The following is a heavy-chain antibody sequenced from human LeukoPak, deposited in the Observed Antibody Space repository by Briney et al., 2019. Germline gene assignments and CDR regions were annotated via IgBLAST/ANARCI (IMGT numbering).Heavy chain of an antibody. V-gene: IGHV3-30*02. CDR2: IRCDGSNK. D-gene: IGHD1-26*01. CDR3: AKDSGSYYFDY. Sequence: PGGSLRLSCAASGFTFSSYSMNWVRQAPGKGLEWVAFIRCDGSNKYYADSVKGRFTISRDNSKNTLYLQMNSLRAEDTAVYYCAKDSGSYYFDYWGQGTLVTVSS. J-gene: IGHJ4*02. CDR1: GFTFSSYS.